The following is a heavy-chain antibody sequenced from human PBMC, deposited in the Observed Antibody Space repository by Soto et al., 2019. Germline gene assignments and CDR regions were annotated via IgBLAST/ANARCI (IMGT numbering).Heavy chain of an antibody. CDR3: ARVRRRDWEMLQTVTYFYYGMDV. V-gene: IGHV3-7*01. D-gene: IGHD1-26*01. J-gene: IGHJ6*02. CDR1: GFTFSFYW. Sequence: EVQLVESGGGLVQPRGSQRLSCAVSGFTFSFYWMAWVRQAPGKGLEWVASINQDGSDKSYVDSVRGRFTTSRDDDKNSLYLQMNSLGAEDTAVYYCARVRRRDWEMLQTVTYFYYGMDVWGQGTTVTVSS. CDR2: INQDGSDK.